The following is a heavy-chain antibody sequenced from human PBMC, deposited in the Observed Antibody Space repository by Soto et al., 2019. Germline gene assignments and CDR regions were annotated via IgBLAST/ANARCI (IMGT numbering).Heavy chain of an antibody. CDR2: ISSDGSTT. V-gene: IGHV3-74*01. CDR3: ATDRAGITVAGFNY. D-gene: IGHD6-19*01. Sequence: GGSLRLSCTASEFTFSTYWMHWVRQVPGKGLVWVSRISSDGSTTDYADSVKGRFTISRDNAKNSLYLQMNSLRAEDTAVYYCATDRAGITVAGFNYWGQGTLVTVSS. J-gene: IGHJ4*02. CDR1: EFTFSTYW.